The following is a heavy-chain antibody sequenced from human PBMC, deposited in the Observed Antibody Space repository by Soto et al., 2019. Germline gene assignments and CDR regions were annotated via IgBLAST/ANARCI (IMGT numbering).Heavy chain of an antibody. V-gene: IGHV3-30*18. CDR1: GFTFRSFG. CDR3: ANSDEPPSMVVAGTPDYYYGLDV. CDR2: ISYDGSNK. Sequence: PGGSLRLSCAASGFTFRSFGMHWVRQTPGKGLEWVAVISYDGSNKYYADSVKGRFTISRDNSKNTLFLQMNSLRAEDTAVYYCANSDEPPSMVVAGTPDYYYGLDVWGQGTTVTVSS. D-gene: IGHD2-15*01. J-gene: IGHJ6*02.